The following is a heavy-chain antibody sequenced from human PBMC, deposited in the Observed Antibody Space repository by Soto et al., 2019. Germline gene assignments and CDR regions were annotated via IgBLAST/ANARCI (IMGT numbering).Heavy chain of an antibody. Sequence: GGSLRLSCAVSGFTFRSFGMHWVRQAPGRGLEWVAIISYDGILKYYADSVKGRFTISRDTSKGALYLQMNSLTPEDTAVYYCAKDFKVSGGHYGSLNYYYGMDVWGQGTTVTVSS. V-gene: IGHV3-30*18. CDR2: ISYDGILK. CDR1: GFTFRSFG. J-gene: IGHJ6*02. CDR3: AKDFKVSGGHYGSLNYYYGMDV. D-gene: IGHD3-10*01.